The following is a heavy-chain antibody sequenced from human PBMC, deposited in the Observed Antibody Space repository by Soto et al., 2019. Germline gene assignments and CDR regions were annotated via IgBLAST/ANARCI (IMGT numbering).Heavy chain of an antibody. CDR2: INPNSGGT. Sequence: GASVKVSCKASGYTFTGYYMHWVRQAPGQGLEWMGWINPNSGGTNYAQKFQGRVTMTRDTSISTAYMELSRLRSDDTAMYYCARLSGGVVGIFGVDTGRYGMDVWGQGTTVTVSS. D-gene: IGHD3-3*01. J-gene: IGHJ6*02. V-gene: IGHV1-2*02. CDR3: ARLSGGVVGIFGVDTGRYGMDV. CDR1: GYTFTGYY.